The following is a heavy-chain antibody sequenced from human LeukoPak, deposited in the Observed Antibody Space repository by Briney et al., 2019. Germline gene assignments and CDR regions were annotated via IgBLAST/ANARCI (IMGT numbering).Heavy chain of an antibody. J-gene: IGHJ5*02. CDR2: INHSGST. Sequence: SETLSLTCAVYGGSFSGYYWSWIRQPPGKGLEWIGEINHSGSTKYNPSLKSRVTISVDTSKNQFSLKLSSVTAADTAVYYCASLYYDILTGYYNNNWFDPWGQGTLVTVSS. CDR3: ASLYYDILTGYYNNNWFDP. D-gene: IGHD3-9*01. CDR1: GGSFSGYY. V-gene: IGHV4-34*01.